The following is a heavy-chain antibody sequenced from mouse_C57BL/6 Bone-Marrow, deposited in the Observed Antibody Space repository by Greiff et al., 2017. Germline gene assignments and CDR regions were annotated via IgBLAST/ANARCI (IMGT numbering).Heavy chain of an antibody. CDR2: ISDGGSYT. CDR3: ARDRDSNGFDY. CDR1: GFTFSSYA. D-gene: IGHD2-5*01. Sequence: EVQGVESGGGLVKPGGSLKLSCAASGFTFSSYAMSWVRQTPEKRLEWVATISDGGSYTYYPDNVKGRFTISRDNAKNNLYLQMSHLKSEDTAMYYCARDRDSNGFDYWGQGTTLTVSS. V-gene: IGHV5-4*01. J-gene: IGHJ2*01.